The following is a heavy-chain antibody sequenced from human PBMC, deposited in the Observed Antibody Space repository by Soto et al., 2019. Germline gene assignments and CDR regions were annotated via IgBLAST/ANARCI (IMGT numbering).Heavy chain of an antibody. Sequence: PGGSLRLSCAASGFTFITYWMSWVRQAPGKGLEWVANIKQDGSEQFYVDSVKGRFTISRDNAKNSLSLQMNSLRAEDTAVYFCARLPRPGIAVDGTVYWGQGTLVTVSS. CDR2: IKQDGSEQ. V-gene: IGHV3-7*05. CDR3: ARLPRPGIAVDGTVY. D-gene: IGHD6-19*01. CDR1: GFTFITYW. J-gene: IGHJ4*02.